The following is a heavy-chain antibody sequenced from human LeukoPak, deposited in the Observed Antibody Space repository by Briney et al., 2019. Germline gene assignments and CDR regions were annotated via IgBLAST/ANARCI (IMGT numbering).Heavy chain of an antibody. CDR2: INPNSGGT. CDR3: ARGRSRIVVVPAAMNYMDV. V-gene: IGHV1-2*02. CDR1: GYTFTGYY. D-gene: IGHD2-2*01. Sequence: GASVKVSCKASGYTFTGYYMHWVRQAPGQGLEWMGWINPNSGGTNYAQKFQGRVTMTRDTSISTAYMELSRLRSDDTAVYYCARGRSRIVVVPAAMNYMDVWGKGTTVTISS. J-gene: IGHJ6*03.